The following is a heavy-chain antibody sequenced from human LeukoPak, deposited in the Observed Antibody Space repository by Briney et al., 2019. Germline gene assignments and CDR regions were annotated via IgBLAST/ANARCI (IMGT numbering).Heavy chain of an antibody. D-gene: IGHD2-15*01. Sequence: SETLSLTCAVYGGSFSGHYWSWIRQPPGRGLEWIGYVYYSGSTNYNPSFKSRITISVDTSRNQFSLQLSSVTAADTAVYYCARIHRYCSGGACYVLDNWGQGTLVAVSS. CDR2: VYYSGST. V-gene: IGHV4-59*11. CDR3: ARIHRYCSGGACYVLDN. CDR1: GGSFSGHY. J-gene: IGHJ4*02.